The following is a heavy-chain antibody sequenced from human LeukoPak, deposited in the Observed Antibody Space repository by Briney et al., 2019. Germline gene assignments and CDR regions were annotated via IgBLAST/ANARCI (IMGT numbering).Heavy chain of an antibody. V-gene: IGHV3-21*01. Sequence: GGSLRLSCAASGFAFSSYSMNWVREAPGKGLEWVSSISSSSSYIYYADSVKGRFTISRDNAKNSLYLQMNSLRAEDTAVYNCARAPSYYYDSSGYYYNWGQGTLVTVSS. CDR3: ARAPSYYYDSSGYYYN. J-gene: IGHJ4*02. CDR1: GFAFSSYS. CDR2: ISSSSSYI. D-gene: IGHD3-22*01.